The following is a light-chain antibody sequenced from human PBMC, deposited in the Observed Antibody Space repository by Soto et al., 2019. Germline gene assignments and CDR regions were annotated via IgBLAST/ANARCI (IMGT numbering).Light chain of an antibody. CDR2: ETT. J-gene: IGLJ2*01. CDR3: LLFYTDIRV. V-gene: IGLV7-46*01. CDR1: TGAVTSGHY. Sequence: QAVVTQEPSLTVSPGGTVTLTCGSSTGAVTSGHYPYWFQQKPGQAPRTLIYETTNKHSWTPARFSGSLLGGKAALTLSGAQPEDEADYYCLLFYTDIRVFGGGTKLTVL.